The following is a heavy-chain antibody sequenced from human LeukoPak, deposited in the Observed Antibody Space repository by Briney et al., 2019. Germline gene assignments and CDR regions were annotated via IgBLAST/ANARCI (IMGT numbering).Heavy chain of an antibody. CDR1: GYTFTSYA. J-gene: IGHJ5*02. Sequence: GASVKVSCKASGYTFTSYAMHWVRQAPGQRLEWMGWLNAGNGNTKYSQKFQGRVTITRDTSASTAYMELSSLRSEDTAVYYCARDLRRIAVAGIKYNWFDPWGQGTLVTVSS. CDR3: ARDLRRIAVAGIKYNWFDP. CDR2: LNAGNGNT. V-gene: IGHV1-3*01. D-gene: IGHD6-19*01.